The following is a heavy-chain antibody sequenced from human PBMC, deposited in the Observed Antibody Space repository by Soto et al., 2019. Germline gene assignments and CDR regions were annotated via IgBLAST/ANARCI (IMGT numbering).Heavy chain of an antibody. J-gene: IGHJ5*01. V-gene: IGHV1-69*06. CDR3: ARDASSVLRFLEWPPRGFDP. CDR2: IIPIFGTA. Sequence: GASVKVSCNASGGTFSSYAISWVRQAPGQGLEWMGGIIPIFGTANYAQKFQGRVTITADKSTSTAYMELSSLRSEDTAVYYCARDASSVLRFLEWPPRGFDPWGQGTLVTVSS. D-gene: IGHD3-3*01. CDR1: GGTFSSYA.